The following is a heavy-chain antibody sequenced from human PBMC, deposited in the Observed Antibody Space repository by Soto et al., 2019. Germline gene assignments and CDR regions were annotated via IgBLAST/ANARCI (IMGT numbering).Heavy chain of an antibody. CDR2: IWYDGSNK. D-gene: IGHD1-7*01. V-gene: IGHV3-33*01. Sequence: GGSLRLSCAASGFTFSSYGMHWVRQAPGKGLEWVAVIWYDGSNKYYADSVKGRFTISRDNSKNTLYLQMNSLRAEDTAVYYCARDPSSNYNWNYVNWFDPWGQGTLVTVSS. J-gene: IGHJ5*02. CDR3: ARDPSSNYNWNYVNWFDP. CDR1: GFTFSSYG.